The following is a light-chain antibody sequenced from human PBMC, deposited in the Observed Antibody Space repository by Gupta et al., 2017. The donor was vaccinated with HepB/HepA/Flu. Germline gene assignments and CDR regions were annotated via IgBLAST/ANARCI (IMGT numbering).Light chain of an antibody. Sequence: EIVLTQSPATLSLSPGERATLSCRARQIVTSYLDWYQKKPGQAPRLLIYETSNRAQGIPARFYGSRGGTDINFTINSREPEDFEVYYCQQRHHGHTLVFFGGGTKIDIK. J-gene: IGKJ4*01. CDR3: QQRHHGHTLVF. CDR2: ETS. CDR1: QIVTSY. V-gene: IGKV3-11*01.